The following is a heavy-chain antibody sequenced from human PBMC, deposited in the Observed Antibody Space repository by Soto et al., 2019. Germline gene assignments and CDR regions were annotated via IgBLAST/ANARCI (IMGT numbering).Heavy chain of an antibody. CDR2: INHSGST. CDR3: ARGPRITIFGVVIIRDYNWFDP. CDR1: GGSFSGYY. J-gene: IGHJ5*02. D-gene: IGHD3-3*01. V-gene: IGHV4-34*01. Sequence: LSLTCAVYGGSFSGYYWSWIRQPPGKGLGWIGEINHSGSTNYNPSLKSRVTISVDTSKNQFSLKLSSVTAADTAVYYCARGPRITIFGVVIIRDYNWFDPWGQGTLVTVSS.